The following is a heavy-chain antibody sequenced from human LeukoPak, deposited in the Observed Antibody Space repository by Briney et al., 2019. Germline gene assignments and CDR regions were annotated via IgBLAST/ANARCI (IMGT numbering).Heavy chain of an antibody. Sequence: GGSLRLSCAASGFTFSSYAMSWVRQAPGKGLEWVSAISGSGGSTYYADSVKGRFTISRDNPKNTLYLQMNSLRAEDTAVYYCAKDYCGGDCYLQYFQHWGQGTLVTVSS. V-gene: IGHV3-23*01. D-gene: IGHD2-21*01. J-gene: IGHJ1*01. CDR1: GFTFSSYA. CDR3: AKDYCGGDCYLQYFQH. CDR2: ISGSGGST.